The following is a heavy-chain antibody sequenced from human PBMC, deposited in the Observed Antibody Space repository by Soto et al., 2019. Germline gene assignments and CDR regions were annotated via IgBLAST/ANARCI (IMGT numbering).Heavy chain of an antibody. V-gene: IGHV1-2*04. Sequence: QVQLVQSGAEVKKPGASVTVSCRASGDSFTGYYMHWVRQAPGQGLEWMGWINPNSGVTKYAQKFQGWVTMTRDTSMRTLYMELSRLRSDDTAVYYCARESGGATATLDYYYFYMDVWGTGTTVTVSS. CDR2: INPNSGVT. J-gene: IGHJ6*03. D-gene: IGHD1-26*01. CDR1: GDSFTGYY. CDR3: ARESGGATATLDYYYFYMDV.